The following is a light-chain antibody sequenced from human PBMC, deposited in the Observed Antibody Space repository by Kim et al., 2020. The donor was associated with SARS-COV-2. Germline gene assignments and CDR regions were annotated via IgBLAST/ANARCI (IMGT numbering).Light chain of an antibody. Sequence: DIVMTQSPDSLAVSLGERATINCKSSQSVLYSSNNKNYLAWYQQKQGQPPKLLIYWASTRESGVPDRFSGSGSGTDFTLTISSLQAEDVAVYYCQQYYSTPPTFGQGTKVDIK. J-gene: IGKJ1*01. V-gene: IGKV4-1*01. CDR1: QSVLYSSNNKNY. CDR2: WAS. CDR3: QQYYSTPPT.